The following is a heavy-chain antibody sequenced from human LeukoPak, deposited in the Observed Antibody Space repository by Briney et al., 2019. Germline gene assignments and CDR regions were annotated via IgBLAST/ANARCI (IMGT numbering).Heavy chain of an antibody. CDR2: ISDSGGRT. CDR1: GITLSNYG. J-gene: IGHJ4*02. CDR3: AKRGVVIRVILVGFHKEAYYFDS. Sequence: GGSLRLSCAVSGITLSNYGMSWVRQAPGKGLEWVAGISDSGGRTNYADFVKGRFTISRDNPKNTLYLQMNSLRAEDTAVYFCAKRGVVIRVILVGFHKEAYYFDSWGQGALVTVSS. D-gene: IGHD3-22*01. V-gene: IGHV3-23*01.